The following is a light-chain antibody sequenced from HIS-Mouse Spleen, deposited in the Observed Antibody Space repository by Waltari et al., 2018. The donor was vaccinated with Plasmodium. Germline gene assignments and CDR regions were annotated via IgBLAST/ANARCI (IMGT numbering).Light chain of an antibody. Sequence: SYELTQPPSVSVSPGQTASIPCSGDKLGYKYACWYQQKPGQSLVLVIYQDSKRPSGIPERFSGSNSGNTATLTISGTQAMDEADYYCQAWDSSTVVFGGGTKLTVL. V-gene: IGLV3-1*01. J-gene: IGLJ2*01. CDR3: QAWDSSTVV. CDR1: KLGYKY. CDR2: QDS.